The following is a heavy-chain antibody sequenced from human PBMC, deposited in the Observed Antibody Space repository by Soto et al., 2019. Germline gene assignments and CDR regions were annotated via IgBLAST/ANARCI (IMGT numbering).Heavy chain of an antibody. CDR1: GGSISSSSYY. V-gene: IGHV4-39*01. Sequence: SETLSLPCTVSGGSISSSSYYWGWIRQPPGKGLEWIGSIYYSGSTYYNPSLKSRVTISVDTSKNQFSLKLSSVTAADTAVYYCARHISCLYNRFAPPAQRTPVPVSS. CDR2: IYYSGST. J-gene: IGHJ5*02. D-gene: IGHD2-2*01. CDR3: ARHISCLYNRFAP.